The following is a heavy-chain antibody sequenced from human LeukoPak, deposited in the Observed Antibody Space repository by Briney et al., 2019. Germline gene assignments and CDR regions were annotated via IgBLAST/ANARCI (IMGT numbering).Heavy chain of an antibody. Sequence: PGGSLRLSCAASGFTFSNAWMSWVRQAPGKGVEWVGRIKSKTDGGTTDYAAPVKGRFTISRDDSKNTLYLQMNSLKTEDTAVYYCTTSQYYYDSSGYYHVDYWGQGTLVTVSS. J-gene: IGHJ4*02. V-gene: IGHV3-15*01. CDR2: IKSKTDGGTT. D-gene: IGHD3-22*01. CDR1: GFTFSNAW. CDR3: TTSQYYYDSSGYYHVDY.